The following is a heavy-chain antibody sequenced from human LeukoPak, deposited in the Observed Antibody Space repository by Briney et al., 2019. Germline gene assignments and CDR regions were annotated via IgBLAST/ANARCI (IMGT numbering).Heavy chain of an antibody. Sequence: GESLKISCKGSGYSFTSYWIGWVRQMPGKGLEWMGIIYPGDSDTRYSPSFQGQVTISADKSISTAYLQWSSLKASHTAMYYCARHAETYYYDSSGYSIDYWGQGTLVTVSS. CDR3: ARHAETYYYDSSGYSIDY. CDR1: GYSFTSYW. V-gene: IGHV5-51*01. J-gene: IGHJ4*02. CDR2: IYPGDSDT. D-gene: IGHD3-22*01.